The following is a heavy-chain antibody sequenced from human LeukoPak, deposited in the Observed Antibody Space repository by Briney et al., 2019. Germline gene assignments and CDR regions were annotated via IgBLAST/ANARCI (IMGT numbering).Heavy chain of an antibody. D-gene: IGHD3-16*02. Sequence: ASVKVSCTASAYTFTGYYIHWVWRAPGQPLEWMGRINPNNGDTNYAHKFQDRVTMTRDTSITTAYMALSSLTSDDTAVYYCARAANNSIWGLHRYTPLFEYWGQGTLVTVSS. CDR2: INPNNGDT. V-gene: IGHV1-2*06. CDR3: ARAANNSIWGLHRYTPLFEY. J-gene: IGHJ4*02. CDR1: AYTFTGYY.